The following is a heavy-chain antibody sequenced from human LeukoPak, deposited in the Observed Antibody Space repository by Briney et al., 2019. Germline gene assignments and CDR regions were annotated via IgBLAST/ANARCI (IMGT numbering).Heavy chain of an antibody. CDR2: INPSGGST. CDR3: ARDQFVAGTTQNPLDY. D-gene: IGHD6-19*01. Sequence: GASVKVSCKASGYTFTSYYMHWVRQAPGQGLEWMGIINPSGGSTSYAQKFQGRVTMTRDTSTSTVYMELSSLRSEDTAVYYCARDQFVAGTTQNPLDYWGQGTLVTVSS. V-gene: IGHV1-46*01. J-gene: IGHJ4*02. CDR1: GYTFTSYY.